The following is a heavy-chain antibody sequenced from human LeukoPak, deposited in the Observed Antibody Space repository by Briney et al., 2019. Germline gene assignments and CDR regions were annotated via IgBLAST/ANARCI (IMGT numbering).Heavy chain of an antibody. V-gene: IGHV4-4*09. CDR2: IYTSGST. CDR3: ARHGTAYGGNSGSWFDP. CDR1: GGSISSYY. J-gene: IGHJ5*02. D-gene: IGHD4-23*01. Sequence: SETLSLTCTVSGGSISSYYWSWIRQPPGKGLEWIGYIYTSGSTNYNPSLKSRVTISVDTSKNQFSLKLSSVTAADTAVYYCARHGTAYGGNSGSWFDPWGQGTLVTVSS.